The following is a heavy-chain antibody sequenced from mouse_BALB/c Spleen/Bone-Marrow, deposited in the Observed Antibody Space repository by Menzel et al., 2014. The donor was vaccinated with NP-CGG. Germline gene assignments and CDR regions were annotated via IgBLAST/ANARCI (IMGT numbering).Heavy chain of an antibody. CDR1: GYTFTSYW. V-gene: IGHV1-7*01. J-gene: IGHJ4*01. CDR3: ARPYGNYYLDY. D-gene: IGHD2-1*01. Sequence: QVQLQQSGAELAKPGAPVKMSCKASGYTFTSYWMHWVKQRPGQGLEWIGYINPSTGYTEYNQKFKDKATLTADKSSSTAYMQLSSLTSEDSAVYYCARPYGNYYLDYWGQGTSVTVSS. CDR2: INPSTGYT.